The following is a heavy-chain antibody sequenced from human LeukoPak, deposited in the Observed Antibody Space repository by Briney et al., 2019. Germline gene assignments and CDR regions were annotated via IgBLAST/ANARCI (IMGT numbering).Heavy chain of an antibody. CDR1: GFTFSSYW. D-gene: IGHD3-9*01. V-gene: IGHV3-7*01. J-gene: IGHJ3*02. Sequence: GGSLRLSCAASGFTFSSYWMSWVRQAPGKGLEWVANIKQDGSEKYYVDSVKGRFTISRDNAKNSLYLQMNSLRAEDTAVYYCAIGMGLRYFDWLLNDAFDIWGQGTMVTVSS. CDR2: IKQDGSEK. CDR3: AIGMGLRYFDWLLNDAFDI.